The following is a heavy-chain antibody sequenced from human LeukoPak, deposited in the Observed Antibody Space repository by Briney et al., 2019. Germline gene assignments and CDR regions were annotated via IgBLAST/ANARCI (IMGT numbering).Heavy chain of an antibody. CDR3: ARGYRDGYSPYDY. V-gene: IGHV1-46*01. CDR1: GYTFTTYY. D-gene: IGHD5-24*01. J-gene: IGHJ4*02. CDR2: INPSGDST. Sequence: ASVKVSCKASGYTFTTYYMHWVRQAPGQGLEWMGIINPSGDSTSYAQKLQGRVTMTTDTSTSTAYMELRSLRSDDTAVYYCARGYRDGYSPYDYWGQGTLVTVSS.